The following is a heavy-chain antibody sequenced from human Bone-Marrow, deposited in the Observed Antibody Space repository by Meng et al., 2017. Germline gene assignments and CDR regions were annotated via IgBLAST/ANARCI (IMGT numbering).Heavy chain of an antibody. CDR3: GRDQGRELINH. CDR2: VYQRGDT. CDR1: GDFISSDIW. Sequence: VQLQESGPGLVKPSGTLSLTCTGSGDFISSDIWWSWVRQPPGKGLEWIGEVYQRGDTNYNPSLKSRVDISVDKSKNQFYLSLFSVTAADTAVYYCGRDQGRELINHWGQGTLVTVSS. D-gene: IGHD1-7*01. J-gene: IGHJ4*02. V-gene: IGHV4-4*02.